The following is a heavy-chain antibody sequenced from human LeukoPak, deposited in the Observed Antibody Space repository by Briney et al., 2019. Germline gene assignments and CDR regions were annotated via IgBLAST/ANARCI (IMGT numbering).Heavy chain of an antibody. CDR3: ARQRGSGTYSAYYFDY. CDR1: GYSISSGYY. CDR2: TYHSEGT. D-gene: IGHD3-10*01. V-gene: IGHV4-38-2*01. J-gene: IGHJ4*02. Sequence: SETLSLTCAVSGYSISSGYYWGWIRQPPGKGLEWIGSTYHSEGTYYNPSHKSRITISVDTSKNQFSLKLTSVTAADTAVYYCARQRGSGTYSAYYFDYWGQGTLVTVSS.